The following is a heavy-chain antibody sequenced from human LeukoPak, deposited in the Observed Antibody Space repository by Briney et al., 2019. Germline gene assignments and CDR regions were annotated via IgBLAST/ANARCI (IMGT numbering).Heavy chain of an antibody. CDR2: IYHGGST. J-gene: IGHJ3*02. CDR1: GYSISSGYY. V-gene: IGHV4-38-2*01. CDR3: ARANQNVLRFLEWLSAFDI. D-gene: IGHD3-3*01. Sequence: SETLSLTCAVSGYSISSGYYWGWIRQPPGKGLEWIGSIYHGGSTYYNPSPKSRVTISVDTSKNQFSLKLSSVTAADTAVYYCARANQNVLRFLEWLSAFDIWGQGTMVTVSS.